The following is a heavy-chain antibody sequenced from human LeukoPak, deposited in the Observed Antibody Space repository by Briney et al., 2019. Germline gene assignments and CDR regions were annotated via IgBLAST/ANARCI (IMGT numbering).Heavy chain of an antibody. D-gene: IGHD3-9*01. CDR2: ISYDGSNK. Sequence: PGGSLRLSCAASGFTFSSYGMHWVRQAPGKGLEWVAVISYDGSNKYYADSVKGRFTISRDNSKNTLYLQMNSLRAEDTAVYYCAKDRSLLRYFDGGRYFDYWGQGTLVTVSS. J-gene: IGHJ4*02. V-gene: IGHV3-30*18. CDR3: AKDRSLLRYFDGGRYFDY. CDR1: GFTFSSYG.